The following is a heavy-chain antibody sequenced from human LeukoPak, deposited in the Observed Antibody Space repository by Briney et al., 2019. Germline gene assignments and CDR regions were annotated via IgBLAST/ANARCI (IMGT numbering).Heavy chain of an antibody. D-gene: IGHD3-3*01. CDR2: IYNSGST. CDR1: GGSISTYY. J-gene: IGHJ6*03. CDR3: ARVVVFGVVSSDYYYYYMDV. V-gene: IGHV4-59*12. Sequence: SETLSLTCTVSGGSISTYYWSWIRQSPGKGLEWIGYIYNSGSTNYNPSLKSRVTISVDTSKNQFSLRLSSVTAADTAVYYCARVVVFGVVSSDYYYYYMDVWGKGTTVTVSS.